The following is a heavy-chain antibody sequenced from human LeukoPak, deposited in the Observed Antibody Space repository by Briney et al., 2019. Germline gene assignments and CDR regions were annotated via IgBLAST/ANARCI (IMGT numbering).Heavy chain of an antibody. J-gene: IGHJ4*02. CDR2: IGGGGGT. CDR3: AKGNSGYNSGYYYHFFDY. Sequence: GGSLRLSCAASGFTFNTYAMSWVRQAPGKGLEWVSSIGGGGGTYYADSLKGRFTISRDNSKNTLYLQMNSMRAEDTAVYYCAKGNSGYNSGYYYHFFDYWGQGTLVTVSS. CDR1: GFTFNTYA. V-gene: IGHV3-23*01. D-gene: IGHD5-12*01.